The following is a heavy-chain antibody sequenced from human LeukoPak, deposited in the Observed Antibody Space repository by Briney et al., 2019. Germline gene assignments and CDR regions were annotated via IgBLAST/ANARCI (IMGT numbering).Heavy chain of an antibody. CDR3: ARTLYYYDSSGYYNTGDDAFDI. J-gene: IGHJ3*02. V-gene: IGHV2-70*04. Sequence: ESGPTLVNPTQTLTLTCTFSGFSLSTSGMRVSWIRQPPGKALEGLARINWDDDKFYSTSLKTRRTISKDTAKNQVVLTMPNMDPVDTATYYCARTLYYYDSSGYYNTGDDAFDIWGQGTMVTVSS. CDR2: INWDDDK. D-gene: IGHD3-22*01. CDR1: GFSLSTSGMR.